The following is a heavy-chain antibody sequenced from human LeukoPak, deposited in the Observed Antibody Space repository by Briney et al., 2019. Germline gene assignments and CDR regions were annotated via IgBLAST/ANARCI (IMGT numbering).Heavy chain of an antibody. D-gene: IGHD3-10*01. CDR3: ARHQVVRGVRLPDY. CDR1: GYSFTSYW. CDR2: IYPGDSDT. V-gene: IGHV5-51*01. Sequence: GASLKISCKGAGYSFTSYWIGWVRQMPGKGLEWRGIIYPGDSDTRYSPSFQGQVTISADKSISTAYLQWSSLKASDTAMYYCARHQVVRGVRLPDYWGQGTLVTVSS. J-gene: IGHJ4*02.